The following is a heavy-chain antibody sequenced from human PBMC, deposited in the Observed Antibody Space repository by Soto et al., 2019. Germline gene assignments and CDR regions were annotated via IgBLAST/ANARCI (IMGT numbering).Heavy chain of an antibody. CDR3: AKSSGYDLSALAVSYYYYYMDV. V-gene: IGHV3-23*01. J-gene: IGHJ6*03. CDR2: ISGSGGST. D-gene: IGHD5-12*01. CDR1: GFTFSSYA. Sequence: GGSLRLSCAASGFTFSSYAMSWVRQAPGKGLEWVSAISGSGGSTYYADSVKGRFTISRDNSKNTLYLQMNSLRAEDTAVYYCAKSSGYDLSALAVSYYYYYMDVWGKGTTVTVSS.